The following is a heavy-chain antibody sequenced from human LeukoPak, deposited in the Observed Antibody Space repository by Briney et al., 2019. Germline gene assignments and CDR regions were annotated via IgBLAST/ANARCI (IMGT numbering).Heavy chain of an antibody. CDR3: ARRGDLCGGDCYFFDY. V-gene: IGHV4-4*07. D-gene: IGHD2-21*02. CDR2: IYYSGST. Sequence: PSETLSLTCTVSGGSISSYYWSWIRQPAGKGLEWIGSIYYSGSTYYNPSLKSRVTISVDTSKNQFSLKLSSVTAADTAVYYCARRGDLCGGDCYFFDYWGQGTLVTVSS. J-gene: IGHJ4*02. CDR1: GGSISSYY.